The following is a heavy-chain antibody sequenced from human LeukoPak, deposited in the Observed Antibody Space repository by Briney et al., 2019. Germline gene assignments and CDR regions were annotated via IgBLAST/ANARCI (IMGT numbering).Heavy chain of an antibody. CDR1: GFTFDDYA. D-gene: IGHD4-17*01. CDR3: AKGLNGDYATFDP. V-gene: IGHV3-9*01. Sequence: GGSLRLSCAASGFTFDDYAMHWVRQAPGKGLEWVSGISWNSGSIGYADSVKGRFTISRDNAKNSLYLQMNSLRAEDTALYYCAKGLNGDYATFDPWGQGTLVTVSS. J-gene: IGHJ5*02. CDR2: ISWNSGSI.